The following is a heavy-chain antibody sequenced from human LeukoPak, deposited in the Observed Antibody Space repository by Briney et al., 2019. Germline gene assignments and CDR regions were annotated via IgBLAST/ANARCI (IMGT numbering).Heavy chain of an antibody. D-gene: IGHD1-26*01. Sequence: GGSLRLSCAASGFSFNTYWMSWVRHVPEKGLVWVSRIKTDGSSTSYADSVKGRFTISRDNAKNTLYLQMNSLRAEDTAVYYCTTLYSGAMDYWGQGTLVTVSS. V-gene: IGHV3-74*01. CDR3: TTLYSGAMDY. CDR2: IKTDGSST. J-gene: IGHJ4*02. CDR1: GFSFNTYW.